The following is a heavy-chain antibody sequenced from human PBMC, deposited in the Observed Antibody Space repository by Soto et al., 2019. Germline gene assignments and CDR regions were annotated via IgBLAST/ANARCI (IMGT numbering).Heavy chain of an antibody. D-gene: IGHD3-22*01. J-gene: IGHJ4*02. CDR3: ATMNGYFEY. CDR2: ITATGDRT. Sequence: PWGSLRISCAYSVFRFSIYSMSWVRQTPGKGLEWVAAITATGDRTYYADSVTGRFTISRDNSKKTHYLQMTSLRAEDTAMYYCATMNGYFEYWGQGTPVTVSS. CDR1: VFRFSIYS. V-gene: IGHV3-23*01.